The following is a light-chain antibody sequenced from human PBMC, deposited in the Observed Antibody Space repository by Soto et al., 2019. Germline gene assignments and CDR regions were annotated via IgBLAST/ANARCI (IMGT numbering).Light chain of an antibody. CDR3: QKYNSGPLT. CDR1: QGISSF. CDR2: SAS. Sequence: DSQMTQSPSSLSASVGDGATITCRASQGISSFLAWYQQIPGKVPKLLIYSASTLQSGVPSRFSGSGSGTDSTLTISSLQPEDVAIYDCQKYNSGPLTFGGGTKVDIK. V-gene: IGKV1-27*01. J-gene: IGKJ4*01.